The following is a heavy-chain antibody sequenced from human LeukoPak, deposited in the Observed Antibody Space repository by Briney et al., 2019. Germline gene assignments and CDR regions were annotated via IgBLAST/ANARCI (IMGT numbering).Heavy chain of an antibody. CDR1: GGSISSYY. D-gene: IGHD4-17*01. J-gene: IGHJ2*01. CDR3: ARKATVTTNWYFDP. Sequence: SETLSLTCTVSGGSISSYYWSWIRQPPGKGLEWIGFNYYTGRSNYSPALKSRVTISVDTSKNQFSLNLSSVTAADTAVYYCARKATVTTNWYFDPWGRGTLVTVSS. V-gene: IGHV4-59*01. CDR2: NYYTGRS.